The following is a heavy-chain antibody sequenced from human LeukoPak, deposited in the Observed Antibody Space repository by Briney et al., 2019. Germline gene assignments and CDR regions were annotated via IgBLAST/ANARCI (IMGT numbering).Heavy chain of an antibody. CDR1: GGSISSTSYY. D-gene: IGHD3-10*01. Sequence: SETLSLTCAVSGGSISSTSYYWGWIRQPPGKGLEWVGTIYYTGSTYYNPSLKNRVIISTQMSKKQFSLELSSVTVADTAVYYCAMFPGHNGLGSYFFDYWGQGVLVTVSS. CDR3: AMFPGHNGLGSYFFDY. CDR2: IYYTGST. J-gene: IGHJ4*02. V-gene: IGHV4-39*07.